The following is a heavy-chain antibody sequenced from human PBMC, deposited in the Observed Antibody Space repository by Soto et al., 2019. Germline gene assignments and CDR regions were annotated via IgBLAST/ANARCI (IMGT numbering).Heavy chain of an antibody. CDR1: GGSVRSGDYY. J-gene: IGHJ5*02. Sequence: SETLSLTCTVSGGSVRSGDYYWTWIRQPPGKGLEWIGYISYTGSTYYNPSLKSRVTISVDTSKNQFSLRLRSVTAADTAVYYCAREWYYYDSSGYYRNWFDPWGQGTLVTVSS. CDR2: ISYTGST. V-gene: IGHV4-30-4*02. CDR3: AREWYYYDSSGYYRNWFDP. D-gene: IGHD3-22*01.